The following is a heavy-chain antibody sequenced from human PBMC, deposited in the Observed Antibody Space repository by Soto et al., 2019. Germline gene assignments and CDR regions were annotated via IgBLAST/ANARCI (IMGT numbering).Heavy chain of an antibody. Sequence: PGGSLRLSCAASGFTFSSYAMSWVRQAPGKGLEWVSAISGSGGSTYYADSVKGRFTISRDNSKNTLFLQLNTLRAEETALNYCAKILMQLPLTPLFHYGGRGTLVTVSS. CDR1: GFTFSSYA. J-gene: IGHJ4*02. D-gene: IGHD3-9*01. CDR3: AKILMQLPLTPLFHY. CDR2: ISGSGGST. V-gene: IGHV3-23*01.